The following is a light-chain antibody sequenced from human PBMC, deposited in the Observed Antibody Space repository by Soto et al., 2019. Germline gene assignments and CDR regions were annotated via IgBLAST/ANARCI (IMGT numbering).Light chain of an antibody. J-gene: IGKJ5*01. CDR3: RLRKNKPPIT. CDR1: QNVDKF. V-gene: IGKV3-11*01. Sequence: EIELTQSPATLSLSPGETATLSCRASQNVDKFLAWYQQRPGQPPRLLIFDSSNRATGVPVRFSGSGSGTVFTPTIGSLEHEDSVVYYYRLRKNKPPITVGEGTRREMK. CDR2: DSS.